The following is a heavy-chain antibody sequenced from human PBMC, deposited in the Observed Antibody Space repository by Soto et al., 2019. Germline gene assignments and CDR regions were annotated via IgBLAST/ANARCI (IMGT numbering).Heavy chain of an antibody. CDR3: AFFFMIRYGPHSTLLSCPTRLSSDL. J-gene: IGHJ2*01. V-gene: IGHV4-30-2*03. Sequence: TRSDKWFGSDDSTNREPYFLCCIRQQKGKGLEWIGSIYYRGNTYYNPSLQTRVTISLDKSKSQFSLKLNSVTAADSAVYFCAFFFMIRYGPHSTLLSCPTRLSSDL. D-gene: IGHD3-16*01. CDR2: IYYRGNT. CDR1: DDSTNREPYF.